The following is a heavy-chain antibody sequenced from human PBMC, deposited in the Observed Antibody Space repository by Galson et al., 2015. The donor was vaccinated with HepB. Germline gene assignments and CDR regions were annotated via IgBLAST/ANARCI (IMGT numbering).Heavy chain of an antibody. D-gene: IGHD1-26*01. CDR3: AKETRATTTTTISPFDY. J-gene: IGHJ4*02. Sequence: SLRLSCAASGFTFSSYGMHWVRQAPGKGLEWVAVISYDGSNKYYADSVKGRFTISRDNSKNTLYLLMNSLRAEDTAVYYCAKETRATTTTTISPFDYWGQGTLVIVSP. CDR1: GFTFSSYG. V-gene: IGHV3-30*18. CDR2: ISYDGSNK.